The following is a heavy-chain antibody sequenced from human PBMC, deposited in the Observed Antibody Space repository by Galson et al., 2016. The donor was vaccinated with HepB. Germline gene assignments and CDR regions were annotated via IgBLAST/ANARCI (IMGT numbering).Heavy chain of an antibody. CDR1: GFTFNCY. J-gene: IGHJ4*02. V-gene: IGHV3-11*03. CDR3: ARNTPSPGNGAYFDY. CDR2: ISTTSSYA. D-gene: IGHD1-14*01. Sequence: SLRLSCAASGFTFNCYMSWVRQAPGKGLEWISYISTTSSYALYADSVKGRFTISRDNARNSLYLQMNSLRADDTAVYYCARNTPSPGNGAYFDYWGRGALFTVPS.